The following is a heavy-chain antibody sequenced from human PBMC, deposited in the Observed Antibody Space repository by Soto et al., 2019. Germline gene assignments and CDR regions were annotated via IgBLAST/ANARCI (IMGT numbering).Heavy chain of an antibody. D-gene: IGHD3-10*01. J-gene: IGHJ5*02. CDR1: GFSLSTSGVG. Sequence: QITLKESGPTLVKPTQTLTLTCTFSGFSLSTSGVGVGWIRQPPGKALEWLALIYWDDDKRYSPSLKSRLTITKETXXNXVXXTMTNMDPADTATYYCAHSALAMVRGVIIPNWFDPWGQGTLVTVSS. CDR3: AHSALAMVRGVIIPNWFDP. V-gene: IGHV2-5*02. CDR2: IYWDDDK.